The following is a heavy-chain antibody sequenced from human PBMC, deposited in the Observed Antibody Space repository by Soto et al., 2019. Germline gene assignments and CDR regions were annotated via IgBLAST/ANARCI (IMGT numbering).Heavy chain of an antibody. J-gene: IGHJ4*01. V-gene: IGHV1-2*02. CDR1: GYTSTAYY. CDR3: ARQLAYCGGDCYTEPLDY. D-gene: IGHD2-21*02. Sequence: ASVKASCKTSGYTSTAYYVHWLRQAPRQGLEWMGWINPNSGGTKYAQKFQGRVAMTRDTSASTAYMELNRLTSDDTAVYYCARQLAYCGGDCYTEPLDYWG. CDR2: INPNSGGT.